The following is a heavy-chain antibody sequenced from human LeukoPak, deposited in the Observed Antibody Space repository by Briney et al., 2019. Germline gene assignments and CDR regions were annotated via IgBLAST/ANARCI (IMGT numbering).Heavy chain of an antibody. V-gene: IGHV4-61*02. CDR2: IYTSGST. CDR3: ARETPYGSGSYPFDY. Sequence: SQTLSLTCTVSGGSISSGSYYWSWIRQPAGTGLEWIGRIYTSGSTNYNPSLKSRVTISVDTSKNQFSLKLSSVTAADTAVYYCARETPYGSGSYPFDYWGQGILVTVSS. J-gene: IGHJ4*02. D-gene: IGHD3-10*01. CDR1: GGSISSGSYY.